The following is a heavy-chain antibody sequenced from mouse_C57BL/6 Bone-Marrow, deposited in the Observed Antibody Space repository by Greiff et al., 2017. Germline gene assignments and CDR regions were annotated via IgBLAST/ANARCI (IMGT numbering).Heavy chain of an antibody. CDR1: GYTFTDYY. J-gene: IGHJ2*01. Sequence: QVQLQQSGPELVKPGASVKISCKASGYTFTDYYINWVKQRPGQGLEWIGWFFPGSGSTYYNEKFKGKATLTVDKSSSTVYMLLSSLTSEDSAVYFCANHYYDSTPFDYWGQGTTLTVSS. CDR2: FFPGSGST. CDR3: ANHYYDSTPFDY. V-gene: IGHV1-75*01. D-gene: IGHD1-1*01.